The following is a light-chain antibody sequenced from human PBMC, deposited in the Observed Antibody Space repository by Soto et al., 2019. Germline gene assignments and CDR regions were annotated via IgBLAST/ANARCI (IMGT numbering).Light chain of an antibody. J-gene: IGKJ1*01. V-gene: IGKV1-5*01. CDR3: EQYRIYPWT. Sequence: DVQMTQSPSTLSASVGDEVTVTCRASQNIKVSLAWYQQKPGKAPKLLIYAASSLESGVPSMFSGSGSGTDFTLTISGLQPDYFATYYCEQYRIYPWTFGQGNKVEIK. CDR1: QNIKVS. CDR2: AAS.